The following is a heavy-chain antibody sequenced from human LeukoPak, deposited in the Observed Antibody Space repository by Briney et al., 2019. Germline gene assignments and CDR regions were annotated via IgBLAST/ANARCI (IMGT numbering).Heavy chain of an antibody. Sequence: GGSLRLSCAASGFTFSRCSMHWVRQAPGKGLEWVAVISYDGSNKYYADSVQGRFTISRDNSKNTLYLQMNSLRAEDTAVYYCARSGYCSSTSCYTEGVADYWGQGTLVTVSS. J-gene: IGHJ4*02. V-gene: IGHV3-30-3*01. CDR2: ISYDGSNK. CDR3: ARSGYCSSTSCYTEGVADY. D-gene: IGHD2-2*02. CDR1: GFTFSRCS.